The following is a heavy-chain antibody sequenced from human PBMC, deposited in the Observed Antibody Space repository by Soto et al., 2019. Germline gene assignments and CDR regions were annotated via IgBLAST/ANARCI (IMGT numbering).Heavy chain of an antibody. J-gene: IGHJ6*02. Sequence: QVQLVQSETEVKKPGASVKVSCKASGYIFTNYDITWVRQAPGQGLEWMGWVSGYNGNTKYAQKFQDRVTMTTDTSTSTVYMELRSLRSDDTAVYDVARFGSAPYYYYGVDVWGQGTTVFVSS. CDR1: GYIFTNYD. CDR2: VSGYNGNT. V-gene: IGHV1-18*01. CDR3: ARFGSAPYYYYGVDV. D-gene: IGHD3-10*01.